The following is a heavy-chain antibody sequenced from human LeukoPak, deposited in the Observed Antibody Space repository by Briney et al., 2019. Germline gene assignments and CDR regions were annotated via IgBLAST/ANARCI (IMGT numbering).Heavy chain of an antibody. CDR2: INHSGST. CDR1: GGSFSGCY. D-gene: IGHD3-22*01. Sequence: SETLSLTCAVYGGSFSGCYWSWIRQPPGKGLEWIGEINHSGSTNYNPSLKSRVTISVDTSKNQFSLKLSSVTAADTAVYYCASLGYYDSSGYRYWGQGTLVTVSS. CDR3: ASLGYYDSSGYRY. J-gene: IGHJ4*02. V-gene: IGHV4-34*01.